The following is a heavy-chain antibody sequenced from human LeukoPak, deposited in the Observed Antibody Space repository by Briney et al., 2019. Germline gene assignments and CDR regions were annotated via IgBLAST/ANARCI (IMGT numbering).Heavy chain of an antibody. D-gene: IGHD3-22*01. J-gene: IGHJ4*02. Sequence: ASVKVSCKASGYTFTSYGFTWVRHAPGQGLEWMGWISAYNGNTDYAQKLQGRVTMTTDTSTSTAYMELRSLRSDDTAVYFCARAYYHDTSSYQGFDFWGQGTLVTVSS. CDR1: GYTFTSYG. CDR3: ARAYYHDTSSYQGFDF. CDR2: ISAYNGNT. V-gene: IGHV1-18*01.